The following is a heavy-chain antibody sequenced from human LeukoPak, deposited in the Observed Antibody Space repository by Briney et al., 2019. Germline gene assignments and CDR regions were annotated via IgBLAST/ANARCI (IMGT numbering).Heavy chain of an antibody. J-gene: IGHJ1*01. D-gene: IGHD1-14*01. CDR3: ARDSGNRGFQY. CDR2: IYYSGNT. V-gene: IGHV4-31*03. CDR1: GGSISSGGYY. Sequence: SETLSLTCTVSGGSISSGGYYWSWIRQLPGRGLEWIGYIYYSGNTYYNPSLKSRVTISGDTSKNQISLKPSSVTAADTAVYYCARDSGNRGFQYWGPGTLVTVSS.